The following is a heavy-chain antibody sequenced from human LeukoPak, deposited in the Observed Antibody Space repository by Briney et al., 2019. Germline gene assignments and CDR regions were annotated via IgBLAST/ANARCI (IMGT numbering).Heavy chain of an antibody. CDR2: ISSGGSTI. J-gene: IGHJ4*02. CDR3: ARAPGSFLDYYGSGSYLSYFDY. CDR1: GFIFSDYY. D-gene: IGHD3-10*01. Sequence: GGSLRLSCAASGFIFSDYYMSWIRQAPGKGLEWLSFISSGGSTIYYADSVKGRFTISRDNAQNSLYLQMNSLRAEDTAVYYCARAPGSFLDYYGSGSYLSYFDYWGQGTLVTVSS. V-gene: IGHV3-11*01.